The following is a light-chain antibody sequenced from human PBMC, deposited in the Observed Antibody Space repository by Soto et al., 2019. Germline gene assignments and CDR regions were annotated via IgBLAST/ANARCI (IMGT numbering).Light chain of an antibody. V-gene: IGKV3D-20*02. CDR2: DAS. Sequence: EGVLTQSPDTLSLSPGERATLSCRASQSVRNNYLAWYQVRPGRAPRLLIYDASTKATAIPDRISGGGSGTDFTLSISSLEPEDFAVYYCQERSIWPPITFGQGTRLEIK. CDR1: QSVRNNY. J-gene: IGKJ5*01. CDR3: QERSIWPPIT.